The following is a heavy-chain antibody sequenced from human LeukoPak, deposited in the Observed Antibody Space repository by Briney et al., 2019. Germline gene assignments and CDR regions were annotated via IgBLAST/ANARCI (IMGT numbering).Heavy chain of an antibody. CDR2: ISSSSSTI. CDR3: ARELLQAFDI. Sequence: PGGSLRLSCAASGFTFSSYAMSWARQAPGKGLEWVSYISSSSSTIYYADSVKGRFTISRDNAKNSLYLQMNSLRAEDTAVYYCARELLQAFDIWGQGTMVTVSS. V-gene: IGHV3-48*01. CDR1: GFTFSSYA. D-gene: IGHD2-21*01. J-gene: IGHJ3*02.